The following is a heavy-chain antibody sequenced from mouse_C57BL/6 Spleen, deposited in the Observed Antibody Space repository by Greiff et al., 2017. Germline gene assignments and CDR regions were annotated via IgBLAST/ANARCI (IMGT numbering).Heavy chain of an antibody. Sequence: QVQLQQPGAELVRPGTSVKLSCKASGYTFTSYWLHWVKQRPGQGLEWIGVIDPSDSYTNYNQKFKGTATLTVDTSSSTAYMQLSSLTSEDSAVYYCAHYYGSSIYWYFDVWGTGTTVTVSS. CDR3: AHYYGSSIYWYFDV. CDR1: GYTFTSYW. D-gene: IGHD1-1*01. J-gene: IGHJ1*03. CDR2: IDPSDSYT. V-gene: IGHV1-59*01.